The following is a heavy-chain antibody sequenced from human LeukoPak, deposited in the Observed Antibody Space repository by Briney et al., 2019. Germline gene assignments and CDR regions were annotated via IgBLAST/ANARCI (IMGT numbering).Heavy chain of an antibody. V-gene: IGHV4-30-4*01. J-gene: IGHJ4*02. Sequence: SETLSLTCTVSGGSVNSGDSYWSWIRQPPGKGLEWIGDIYYSGNTNYNPSLKSRVSISVDTSKNQFSLKLTSVTAADTAVYYCGRDNRRGLPQFDYWGQGTLVTVSS. D-gene: IGHD2/OR15-2a*01. CDR3: GRDNRRGLPQFDY. CDR1: GGSVNSGDSY. CDR2: IYYSGNT.